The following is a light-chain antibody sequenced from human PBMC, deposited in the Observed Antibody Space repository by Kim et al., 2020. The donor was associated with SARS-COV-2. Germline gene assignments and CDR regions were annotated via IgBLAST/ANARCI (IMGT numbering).Light chain of an antibody. Sequence: SYELTQPSSVSVSPGQTARITCSGDVLAKKYTRWFQQKPGQAPVLVIYKDSERPSGIPEQFSGSSSGTTVTLTISGAQVEDEADYYCYSATDNSLVFGGGTQLTVL. CDR2: KDS. J-gene: IGLJ2*01. CDR1: VLAKKY. V-gene: IGLV3-27*01. CDR3: YSATDNSLV.